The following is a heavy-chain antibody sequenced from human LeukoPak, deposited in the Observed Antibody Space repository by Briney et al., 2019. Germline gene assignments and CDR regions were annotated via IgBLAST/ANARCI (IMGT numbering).Heavy chain of an antibody. D-gene: IGHD2-15*01. V-gene: IGHV3-48*03. CDR2: ISSSGSTI. CDR3: ARVYCSGGCSWFDP. Sequence: QPGGSLRLSCAASGFSFSSYEMNWVRQAPGKGLEWVSYISSSGSTIYYADSVKGRFTISRDNAKNSLYLQMNSLRAEDTAVYYCARVYCSGGCSWFDPWGQGTLVTVSS. J-gene: IGHJ5*02. CDR1: GFSFSSYE.